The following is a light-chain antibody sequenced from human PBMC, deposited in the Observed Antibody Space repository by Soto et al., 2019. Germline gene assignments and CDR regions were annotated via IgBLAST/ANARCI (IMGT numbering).Light chain of an antibody. CDR1: QSISYY. CDR3: QQYNRFSTWT. J-gene: IGKJ1*01. V-gene: IGKV1-5*01. CDR2: NAS. Sequence: DIQMTQSPSTLSASVGDRVTITCRASQSISYYLAWYQKKPGKAPKVLIWNASSLQRGVPSRFSGSGSGTEFTLTISSLLPDAFATYYCQQYNRFSTWTFGQGTKVEIK.